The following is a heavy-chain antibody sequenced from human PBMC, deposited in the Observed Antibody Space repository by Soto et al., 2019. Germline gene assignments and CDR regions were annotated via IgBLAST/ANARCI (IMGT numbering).Heavy chain of an antibody. Sequence: SETLSLTCSISGGSISNYFWTWIRQPPGKVLEWIGYVYYSGRTNHNPSLRSRVTISVDTSKNQFSLKLNSVTAADTAVYYCARASGGLAHFDSWGRGTLVTVSS. CDR1: GGSISNYF. J-gene: IGHJ4*02. CDR3: ARASGGLAHFDS. CDR2: VYYSGRT. D-gene: IGHD3-16*01. V-gene: IGHV4-59*01.